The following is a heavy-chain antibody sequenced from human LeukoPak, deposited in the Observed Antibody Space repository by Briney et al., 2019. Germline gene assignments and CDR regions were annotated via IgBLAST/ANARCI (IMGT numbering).Heavy chain of an antibody. CDR2: ISGSGGSI. D-gene: IGHD1-14*01. CDR3: AKNRFAATGPIDY. Sequence: QTGGSLRLSCAASGFTFSSYAMSWVRQAPGKGLEWVSAISGSGGSIGYADSVKGRFTISRENAKNSLYLQMNSLGAEDTALYYCAKNRFAATGPIDYWGQGTLVTVSS. J-gene: IGHJ4*02. V-gene: IGHV3-23*01. CDR1: GFTFSSYA.